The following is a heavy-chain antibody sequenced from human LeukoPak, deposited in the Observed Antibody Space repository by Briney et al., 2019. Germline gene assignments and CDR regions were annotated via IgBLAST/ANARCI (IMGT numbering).Heavy chain of an antibody. V-gene: IGHV3-30-3*01. CDR2: ISYDGSNK. J-gene: IGHJ3*02. CDR1: ALTFSSYA. D-gene: IGHD5-12*01. Sequence: PGGSLRLSCAASALTFSSYAMHWVRQAPGKGLEWVAVISYDGSNKYYADSVKGRFTISRDNSKNTLYLQMNSLRAEDTAVYYCARDYDSIHAFDIWGQGTMVTVSS. CDR3: ARDYDSIHAFDI.